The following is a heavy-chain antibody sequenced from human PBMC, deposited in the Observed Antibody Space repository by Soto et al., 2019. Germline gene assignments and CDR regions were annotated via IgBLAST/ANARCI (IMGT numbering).Heavy chain of an antibody. CDR3: ARVYSYGPNWFDP. V-gene: IGHV4-59*01. D-gene: IGHD5-18*01. Sequence: SETLFLTCTVSGGSISSYYWSWVRQPPGKGLEWIGYIYYSGSTNYNPSLKSRVTISVDTSKNQFSLKLSSVTAADTAVYYCARVYSYGPNWFDPWGQGTLVTVS. CDR2: IYYSGST. CDR1: GGSISSYY. J-gene: IGHJ5*02.